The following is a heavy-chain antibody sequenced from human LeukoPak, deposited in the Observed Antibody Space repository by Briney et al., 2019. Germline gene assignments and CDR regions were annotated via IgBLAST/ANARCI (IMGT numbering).Heavy chain of an antibody. J-gene: IGHJ4*02. Sequence: GGSLRLSCAASGFTFSNVWMNWVRQAPGKGLEWVSSISSSSSYIYYADSVKGRFTISRDNAKNSLYLQMNSLRAEDTAVYYCARGPPTRMLRSGSYNYWGQGTLVTVSS. V-gene: IGHV3-21*01. D-gene: IGHD3-10*01. CDR3: ARGPPTRMLRSGSYNY. CDR2: ISSSSSYI. CDR1: GFTFSNVW.